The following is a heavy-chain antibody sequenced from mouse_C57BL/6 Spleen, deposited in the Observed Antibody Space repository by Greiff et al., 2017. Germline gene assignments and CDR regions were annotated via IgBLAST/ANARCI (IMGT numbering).Heavy chain of an antibody. CDR2: IDPNSGGT. Sequence: QVQLKQPGAELVKPGASVKLSCKASGYTFTSYWMHWVKQRPGRGLEWIGRIDPNSGGTKYNEKFKSKATLTVDKPSSTAYMQLRSLTSEDSAVYYCARGGTTVVAGFAYWGQGTLVTVSA. V-gene: IGHV1-72*01. J-gene: IGHJ3*01. CDR1: GYTFTSYW. CDR3: ARGGTTVVAGFAY. D-gene: IGHD1-1*01.